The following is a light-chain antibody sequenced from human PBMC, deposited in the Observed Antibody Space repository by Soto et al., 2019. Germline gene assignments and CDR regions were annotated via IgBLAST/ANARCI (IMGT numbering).Light chain of an antibody. CDR2: GAS. CDR3: QQYASSPLT. CDR1: QSVRSNY. V-gene: IGKV3-20*01. J-gene: IGKJ4*01. Sequence: EIVLTQSPGTLSLSSGERATLSCRASQSVRSNYLAWYQQKPGQAPRLLIYGASSRATGIPDRFGGSGSGTDFTLPISRLEPEDFAVYYWQQYASSPLTFGGGTKVEIK.